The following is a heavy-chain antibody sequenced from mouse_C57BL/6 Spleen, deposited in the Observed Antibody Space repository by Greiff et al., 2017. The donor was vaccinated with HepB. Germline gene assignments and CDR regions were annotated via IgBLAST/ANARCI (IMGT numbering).Heavy chain of an antibody. V-gene: IGHV8-12*01. Sequence: QVTLKESGPGILQSSQTLSLTCSFSGFSLSTSGMGVSWIRQPSGKGLEWLAHIYWDDDKRYNPSLKSRLTISKDTSRNQVFLKITSVDTADTATYYCARPRDYYYGWYFDVWGTGTTVTVSS. CDR2: IYWDDDK. CDR1: GFSLSTSGMG. CDR3: ARPRDYYYGWYFDV. J-gene: IGHJ1*03. D-gene: IGHD1-1*01.